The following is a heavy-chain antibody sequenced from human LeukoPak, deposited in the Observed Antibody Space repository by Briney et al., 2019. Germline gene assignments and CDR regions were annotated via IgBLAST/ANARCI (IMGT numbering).Heavy chain of an antibody. CDR3: ALRWSDVGAFDI. V-gene: IGHV1-69*13. CDR2: IIPIFGTA. CDR1: RGTFSSYA. J-gene: IGHJ3*02. D-gene: IGHD4-23*01. Sequence: ASVKVSCKASRGTFSSYAISWVRQAPGQGLEWMGGIIPIFGTANYAQKFQGRVTITADESTSTAYMELSSLRSEDTAVYYCALRWSDVGAFDIWGQGTMVTVSS.